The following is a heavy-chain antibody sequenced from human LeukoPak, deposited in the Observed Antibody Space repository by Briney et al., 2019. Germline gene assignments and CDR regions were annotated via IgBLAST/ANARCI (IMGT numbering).Heavy chain of an antibody. CDR3: ARDRYSYGYLDY. Sequence: ASVKVSCKASGYTFTSYYMHWVRQAPGQGLEWMGIINPSGGSTSYAQKFQGRVTMTRDMSTSTVYMELSSLRSEDTAVYYCARDRYSYGYLDYWGQGTLVTVSS. CDR1: GYTFTSYY. CDR2: INPSGGST. J-gene: IGHJ4*02. V-gene: IGHV1-46*01. D-gene: IGHD5-18*01.